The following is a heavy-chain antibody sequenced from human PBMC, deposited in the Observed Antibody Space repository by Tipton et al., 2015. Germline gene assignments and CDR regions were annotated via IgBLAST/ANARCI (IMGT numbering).Heavy chain of an antibody. J-gene: IGHJ6*02. CDR1: GFTFSGYG. Sequence: SGFTFSGYGMHWVRQAPGKGLEWVAVIWYDGSSKYYVDSVKGRFTISRDNSKNTLYLQMNSLRAEDTAVYYCARDLGGWNYGIDVWGQGTTVTVSS. V-gene: IGHV3-33*01. CDR2: IWYDGSSK. CDR3: ARDLGGWNYGIDV. D-gene: IGHD3-16*01.